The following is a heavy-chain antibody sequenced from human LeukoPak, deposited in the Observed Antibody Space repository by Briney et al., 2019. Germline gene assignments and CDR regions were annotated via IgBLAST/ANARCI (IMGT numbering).Heavy chain of an antibody. Sequence: SQTLSLTCAVSGGSISSGGYSWSWIRQPPGKGLEWIGYIYHSGSTYYNPSLKSRVTISVDRSKNQFSLKLSSVTAADTAVYYCARTTYYYDSTQGNWFDPWGQGTLVTVSS. D-gene: IGHD3-22*01. CDR2: IYHSGST. CDR3: ARTTYYYDSTQGNWFDP. V-gene: IGHV4-30-2*01. CDR1: GGSISSGGYS. J-gene: IGHJ5*02.